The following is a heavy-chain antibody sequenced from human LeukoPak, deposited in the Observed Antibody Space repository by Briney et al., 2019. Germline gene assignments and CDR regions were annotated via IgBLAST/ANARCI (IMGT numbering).Heavy chain of an antibody. CDR2: IHTSGST. D-gene: IGHD6-19*01. J-gene: IGHJ6*02. Sequence: PSETLSLTCTVSGGSISSYYWSWIRQPAGKGLEWIGRIHTSGSTNYNPSLKSRVTMSVDTSKNQFSLKLSSVTAADTAVYYCARDRGSGWPHYYYYGMDVWGQGTTVTVSS. CDR3: ARDRGSGWPHYYYYGMDV. V-gene: IGHV4-4*07. CDR1: GGSISSYY.